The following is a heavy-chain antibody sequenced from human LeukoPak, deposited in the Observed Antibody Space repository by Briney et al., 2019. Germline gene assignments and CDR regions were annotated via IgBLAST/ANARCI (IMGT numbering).Heavy chain of an antibody. J-gene: IGHJ5*02. V-gene: IGHV3-30*01. CDR3: ARELKFRDYYDSSGYYPRLDP. CDR1: GFTFSSYA. CDR2: ISYDGSNK. Sequence: GRSLRLSCATSGFTFSSYAMRWVRQAPGKGLEWVAVISYDGSNKYYADSVKGRFTISRDNSKNTLYLQMNSLRAEDTAVYYCARELKFRDYYDSSGYYPRLDPWGQGTLVTVSS. D-gene: IGHD3-22*01.